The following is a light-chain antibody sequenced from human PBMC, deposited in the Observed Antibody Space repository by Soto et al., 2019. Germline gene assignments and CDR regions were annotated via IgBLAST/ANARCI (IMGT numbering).Light chain of an antibody. Sequence: QAVVTQDPSFSVSPGGTVTLTCGLSSGPVSTGHYPSWYQQTPGRAPRTLIYSTNTRSSGVPHRFAGSILGNKAALTISGAQADDESDYYCVLYMGRGVWVFGGGTKLTVL. CDR1: SGPVSTGHY. CDR2: STN. J-gene: IGLJ3*02. CDR3: VLYMGRGVWV. V-gene: IGLV8-61*01.